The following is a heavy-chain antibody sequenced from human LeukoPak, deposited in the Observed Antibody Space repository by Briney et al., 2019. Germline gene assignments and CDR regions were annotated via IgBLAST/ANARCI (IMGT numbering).Heavy chain of an antibody. D-gene: IGHD2-8*01. CDR2: IKRKNEGGTT. Sequence: KPGGSLRLSCAASGFTFSNAWMTWVRQAPGKGLQWVGRIKRKNEGGTTDYAVLVKGRFTISRDDSKNTLYLQMNSLKTEDTAVYYCTADASPYCADGVCYTGGNFDSWGQGTLVTVSS. CDR3: TADASPYCADGVCYTGGNFDS. CDR1: GFTFSNAW. V-gene: IGHV3-15*01. J-gene: IGHJ4*02.